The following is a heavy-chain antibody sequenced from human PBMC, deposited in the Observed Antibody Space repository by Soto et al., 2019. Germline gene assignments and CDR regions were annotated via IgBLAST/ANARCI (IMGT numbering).Heavy chain of an antibody. D-gene: IGHD1-26*01. CDR2: IYHSGST. CDR3: ARHSGSYFRDY. J-gene: IGHJ4*02. Sequence: SETLSLTCAVSGDSISSSNWWSWVRQPPGKGLEWIGEIYHSGSTNYNPSLKSRVTISVDKSKNQFSLNLNSVTAADTAVYYWARHSGSYFRDYWGQGTLVTVSS. V-gene: IGHV4-4*02. CDR1: GDSISSSNW.